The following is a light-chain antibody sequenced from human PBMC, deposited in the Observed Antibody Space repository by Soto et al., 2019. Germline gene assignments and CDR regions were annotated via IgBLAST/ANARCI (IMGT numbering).Light chain of an antibody. V-gene: IGKV1-39*01. Sequence: DIQMTQSPSSLSASVGDRVTITCRASQSISRYLNWYQQKPGKAPKLLIYGASSLQSGVPSRFSGSGSGTDFTLTISSLQPEDFATYYCQQSFSSPIYSFGQGTRLEIK. CDR3: QQSFSSPIYS. CDR1: QSISRY. CDR2: GAS. J-gene: IGKJ2*01.